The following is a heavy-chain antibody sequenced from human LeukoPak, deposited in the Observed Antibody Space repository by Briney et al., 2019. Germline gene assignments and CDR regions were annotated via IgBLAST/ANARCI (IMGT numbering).Heavy chain of an antibody. CDR2: IYYSGRT. CDR3: VRGAAIYDILTGYSPGAFDI. V-gene: IGHV4-31*03. Sequence: PSETLSLTCTVSGVSISSGAYYWSWIRQHPGKGLEWIGYIYYSGRTYYNPSLKSRVTISVDTSKNQLSLKLNSVTAADTAVYYCVRGAAIYDILTGYSPGAFDIWGQGTLVTVSS. CDR1: GVSISSGAYY. J-gene: IGHJ3*02. D-gene: IGHD3-9*01.